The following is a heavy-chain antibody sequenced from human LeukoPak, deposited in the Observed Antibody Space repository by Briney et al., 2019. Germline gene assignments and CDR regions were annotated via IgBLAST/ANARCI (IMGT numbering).Heavy chain of an antibody. V-gene: IGHV4-34*01. CDR1: VGSFSGYY. Sequence: SETLSLTCAVYVGSFSGYYWSWIRQPPGKGLEWIGEINHSGSTNYNPSPKSRVTISLDTSKNQFSLKVSSVLAADTAVYYCARVSGGSYYGYFDYWGQGTLVTVSS. J-gene: IGHJ4*02. CDR2: INHSGST. CDR3: ARVSGGSYYGYFDY. D-gene: IGHD1-26*01.